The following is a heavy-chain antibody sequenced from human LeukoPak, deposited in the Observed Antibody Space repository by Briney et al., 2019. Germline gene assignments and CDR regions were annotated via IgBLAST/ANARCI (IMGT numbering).Heavy chain of an antibody. CDR3: ARAFEATFNWFDP. Sequence: SETLSLTCTVSGGSISSYYWSWMRQPPGKGLEWIGDIYFSGTTKYYPSLKRRATISVDTSKNQFSLMLSAMTAADTDGYYCARAFEATFNWFDPWGRGALVTVSS. J-gene: IGHJ5*02. CDR1: GGSISSYY. CDR2: IYFSGTT. D-gene: IGHD3-16*01. V-gene: IGHV4-59*01.